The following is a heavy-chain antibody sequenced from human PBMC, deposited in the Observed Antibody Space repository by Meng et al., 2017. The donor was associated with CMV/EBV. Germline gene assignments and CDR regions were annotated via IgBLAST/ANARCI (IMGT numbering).Heavy chain of an antibody. J-gene: IGHJ5*02. CDR1: LSFSNAW. D-gene: IGHD1-14*01. CDR2: IRSKTDGGTS. CDR3: TREATLDRNYYWFDP. Sequence: LSFSNAWRGWVRQDQGKGLEWVGRIRSKTDGGTSDYPVSVKGRFTISRDDSKNKLYLQINSLETEDTAVYYCTREATLDRNYYWFDPWGQGTLVTVSS. V-gene: IGHV3-15*01.